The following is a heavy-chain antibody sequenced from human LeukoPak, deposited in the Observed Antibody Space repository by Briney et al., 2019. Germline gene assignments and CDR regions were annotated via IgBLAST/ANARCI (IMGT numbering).Heavy chain of an antibody. CDR1: GGTFSSYA. CDR2: IIPIFGTA. CDR3: AKVALITMGRDAFRLDV. D-gene: IGHD3-10*01. J-gene: IGHJ6*04. Sequence: SVKVSCKASGGTFSSYAISWVRQAPGQGLEWMGRIIPIFGTANYAQKFQGRVTITTDESTSTAYMELNSLRAEDTAVYYCAKVALITMGRDAFRLDVWGKGTTVTVSS. V-gene: IGHV1-69*05.